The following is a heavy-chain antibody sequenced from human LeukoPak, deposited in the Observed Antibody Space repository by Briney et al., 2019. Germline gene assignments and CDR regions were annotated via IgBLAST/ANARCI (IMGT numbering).Heavy chain of an antibody. CDR3: ARDDNGEQQPPGDY. CDR1: GGSISSYY. J-gene: IGHJ4*02. V-gene: IGHV4-59*01. D-gene: IGHD6-13*01. CDR2: IYYSGST. Sequence: SETLSLTCTVSGGSISSYYWSWIRQPPGKGLEWIGYIYYSGSTNYNPSLKSRVTISVDTSKNQFSLKLSSVTAADTAVYYCARDDNGEQQPPGDYWGQGTLVTVSS.